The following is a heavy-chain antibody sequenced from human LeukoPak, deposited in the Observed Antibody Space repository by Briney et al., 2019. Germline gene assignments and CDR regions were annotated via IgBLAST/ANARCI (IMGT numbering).Heavy chain of an antibody. J-gene: IGHJ4*02. V-gene: IGHV4-38-2*01. D-gene: IGHD3-22*01. Sequence: KPSETLSLTCAVSGYSISSGYYWGWIRQPPGKGLEWIGSIYYSGSTYYNPSLKSRVTISVDTSKNQFSLKLSSVTAADTAVYYCVRLRREDSSGYPYYFDYWGQGTLVTVSS. CDR2: IYYSGST. CDR3: VRLRREDSSGYPYYFDY. CDR1: GYSISSGYY.